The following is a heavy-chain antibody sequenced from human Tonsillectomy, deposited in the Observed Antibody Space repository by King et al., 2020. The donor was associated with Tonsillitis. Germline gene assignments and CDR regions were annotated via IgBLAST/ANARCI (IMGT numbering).Heavy chain of an antibody. CDR1: GYTFISYG. V-gene: IGHV1-18*01. J-gene: IGHJ4*02. Sequence: QLVQSGAEVKKPGASVKVSCKASGYTFISYGISWVRQAPGQGLEWMGWISTYNGNTNYAQKVQARVTMTTDTSTSTAYMELRSLRSDDTAGYYCARDSTDYYDSTGYYYWGYWGQGTLVTVSS. CDR2: ISTYNGNT. CDR3: ARDSTDYYDSTGYYYWGY. D-gene: IGHD3-22*01.